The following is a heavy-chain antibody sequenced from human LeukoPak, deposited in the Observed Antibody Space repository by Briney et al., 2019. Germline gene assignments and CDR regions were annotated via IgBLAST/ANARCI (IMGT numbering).Heavy chain of an antibody. Sequence: PGGSLRLSCAASGFTFSSYSMNWVRQAPGKGLEWVSAISGSGGSTYYADSVKGRFTISRDNSKNTLYLQMNSLRAEDTAVYYCAKDSRKKWELPPRTHGRDYFDYWGQGTLVTVSS. D-gene: IGHD1-26*01. V-gene: IGHV3-23*01. CDR1: GFTFSSYS. CDR2: ISGSGGST. J-gene: IGHJ4*02. CDR3: AKDSRKKWELPPRTHGRDYFDY.